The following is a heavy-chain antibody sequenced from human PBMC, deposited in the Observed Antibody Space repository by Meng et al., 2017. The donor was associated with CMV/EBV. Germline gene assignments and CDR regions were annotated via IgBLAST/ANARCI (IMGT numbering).Heavy chain of an antibody. CDR2: IYYSGST. Sequence: LRLSCTVSGGSISSGGYYWSWIRQHPGKGLEWSGYIYYSGSTYYNPSLKSRVTVSVDTSKNQFSLKLSSVTAADTAVYYCARDSDSEGIAAAGTGDWGQGTLVTVSS. CDR3: ARDSDSEGIAAAGTGD. CDR1: GGSISSGGYY. D-gene: IGHD6-13*01. J-gene: IGHJ4*02. V-gene: IGHV4-31*03.